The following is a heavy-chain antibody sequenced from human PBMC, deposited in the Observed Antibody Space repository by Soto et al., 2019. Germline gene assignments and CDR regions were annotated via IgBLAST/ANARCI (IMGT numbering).Heavy chain of an antibody. CDR3: ARAPGPYGGVSEWYFDL. Sequence: QVQLVQSGVEVKKPGSSVMLSCKASGGTFSSYAISWVRQAPGQGLEWMGGIIPIFGTANSAKKFQGRVTITADASTSTAYLELSSLRSDDTAVYYCARAPGPYGGVSEWYFDLWGRGTLVTVSS. D-gene: IGHD2-8*02. V-gene: IGHV1-69*12. J-gene: IGHJ2*01. CDR2: IIPIFGTA. CDR1: GGTFSSYA.